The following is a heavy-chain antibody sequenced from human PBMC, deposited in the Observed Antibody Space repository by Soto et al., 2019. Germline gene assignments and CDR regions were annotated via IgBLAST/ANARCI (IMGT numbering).Heavy chain of an antibody. Sequence: ETLSLTCAVYGGSFSDYYWTWIRQPPGKGLEWIGEIHHSGSTNYNPSLKSRVTISLDTSKNQFSLKLSSVTAADAAVYYCVSYGRGTYYYGYYFHHWGQGTPVTVSS. CDR3: VSYGRGTYYYGYYFHH. CDR2: IHHSGST. D-gene: IGHD3-10*01. V-gene: IGHV4-34*01. J-gene: IGHJ4*02. CDR1: GGSFSDYY.